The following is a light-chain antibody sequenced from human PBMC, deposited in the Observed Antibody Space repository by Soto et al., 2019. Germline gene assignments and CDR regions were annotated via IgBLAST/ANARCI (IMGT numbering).Light chain of an antibody. CDR2: TSS. V-gene: IGKV1-9*01. CDR3: QQLNSYPLT. Sequence: DVKLTQSPSFLSASVGDRVSITCRASQGITSFLAWYQQIPGKPPKLLIYTSSTLQSGVPPRFSGSGSGTEFTLTISSLQPEDFGTYYCQQLNSYPLTFGGGTRVAIK. CDR1: QGITSF. J-gene: IGKJ4*01.